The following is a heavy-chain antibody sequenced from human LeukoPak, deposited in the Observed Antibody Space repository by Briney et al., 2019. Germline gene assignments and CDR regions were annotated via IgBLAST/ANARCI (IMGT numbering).Heavy chain of an antibody. CDR2: ISAYNGNT. Sequence: ASVKVSCKASGYTFTSYGISRVRQAPGQGLERMGWISAYNGNTNYAQKLQGRVTMTTDTSTSTAYMELRSLRSDDPAVYYCGVHIVATGAYYYYGMDVWGQGTTVTVSS. CDR1: GYTFTSYG. CDR3: GVHIVATGAYYYYGMDV. D-gene: IGHD5-12*01. V-gene: IGHV1-18*01. J-gene: IGHJ6*02.